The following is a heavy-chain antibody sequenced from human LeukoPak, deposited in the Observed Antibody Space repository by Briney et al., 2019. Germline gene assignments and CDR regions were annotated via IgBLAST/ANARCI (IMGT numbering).Heavy chain of an antibody. J-gene: IGHJ4*02. D-gene: IGHD6-6*01. V-gene: IGHV3-53*01. CDR1: GFTVSSNY. Sequence: PGRSLRLSCTASGFTVSSNYMTWVRQAPGKGLEWVSVIYSGGGTYYADSVKGRFTISRDNSKNTLYLQMNSLRAEDTAVYYCAAYSSCDYWGQGTLVTVSS. CDR3: AAYSSCDY. CDR2: IYSGGGT.